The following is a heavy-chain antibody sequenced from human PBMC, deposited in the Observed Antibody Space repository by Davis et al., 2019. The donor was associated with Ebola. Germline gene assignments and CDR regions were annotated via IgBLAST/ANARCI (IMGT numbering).Heavy chain of an antibody. D-gene: IGHD6-13*01. J-gene: IGHJ6*02. CDR2: IYPGDSDT. CDR3: ARAESYSSSWYPDVYYYYGMDV. CDR1: GYSFDSYW. Sequence: GESLKISCKASGYSFDSYWIGWVRQLPGKGLEWMGIIYPGDSDTRYSPSFQGQVTISADKSISTAYLQWSSLKASDTAMYYCARAESYSSSWYPDVYYYYGMDVWGQGTTVTVSS. V-gene: IGHV5-51*01.